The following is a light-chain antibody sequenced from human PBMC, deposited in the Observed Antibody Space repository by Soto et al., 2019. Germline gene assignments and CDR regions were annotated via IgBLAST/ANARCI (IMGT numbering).Light chain of an antibody. Sequence: DVVMTQSPLSLSVTLGQPASISCRSSQSLVYSDGNTYLNWFQHRPGQSPRRLIYKVSNRDSGVPDRFSGSGSGTDFTLKISRVEAEDVGVYYCMQSIPWHPYTFGQGTKLDIK. CDR1: QSLVYSDGNTY. J-gene: IGKJ2*01. V-gene: IGKV2-30*01. CDR3: MQSIPWHPYT. CDR2: KVS.